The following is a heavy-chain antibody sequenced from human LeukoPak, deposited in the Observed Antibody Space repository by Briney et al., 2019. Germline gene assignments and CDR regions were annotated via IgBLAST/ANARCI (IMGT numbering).Heavy chain of an antibody. D-gene: IGHD2-21*01. CDR1: GFTFSSYA. J-gene: IGHJ4*02. CDR3: AKDHVLFGGGECYSDY. Sequence: AGSLTLSCAASGFTFSSYAMSWVRQPPGKGLEWVAAISGSGGSTYYADSVKGRFTISRHNSKQTLYLHRNRARGEDIAVYSCAKDHVLFGGGECYSDYWGQGTLVTVSS. CDR2: ISGSGGST. V-gene: IGHV3-23*01.